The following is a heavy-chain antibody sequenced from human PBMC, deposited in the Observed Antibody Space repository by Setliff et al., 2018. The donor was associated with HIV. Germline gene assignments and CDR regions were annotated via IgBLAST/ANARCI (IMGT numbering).Heavy chain of an antibody. D-gene: IGHD3-10*01. Sequence: ASVKVSCKVSGYTVTELSINWVRQAPGKGPEWMGGFDPEDNKIIYAQKFQGRVTTTEDTSTDTAYMELSSLRPEDTAVYYCSTLDYYGSQTYNLALHYWGQGNPGHRLL. CDR3: STLDYYGSQTYNLALHY. CDR2: FDPEDNKI. V-gene: IGHV1-24*01. J-gene: IGHJ4*01. CDR1: GYTVTELS.